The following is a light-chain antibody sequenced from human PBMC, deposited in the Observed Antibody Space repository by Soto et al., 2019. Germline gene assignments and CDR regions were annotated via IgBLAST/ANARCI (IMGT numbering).Light chain of an antibody. CDR2: RDN. CDR1: SSNIGSNY. V-gene: IGLV1-47*01. CDR3: AAWDDSLGGPV. Sequence: QSVLTQPPSASGTPGQRVTISCSGSSSNIGSNYVYWYQQFPGTAPKLLIQRDNQRPSGVPDRFSASKSGTSASLAISGLRSEDEVDYYCAAWDDSLGGPVFGGGTKLTVL. J-gene: IGLJ2*01.